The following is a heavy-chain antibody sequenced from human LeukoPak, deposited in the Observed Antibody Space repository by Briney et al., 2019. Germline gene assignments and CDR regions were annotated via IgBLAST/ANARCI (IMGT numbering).Heavy chain of an antibody. J-gene: IGHJ4*02. CDR1: GGTFSSYA. CDR3: ARSYYDSSGYYRFYYFDY. Sequence: SVKVSCKASGGTFSSYAISWVRQAPGQGLEWMGRIIPIFGTANYAQKFQGRVTITTDESTSTAYMELSSLRSEDTAVYYCARSYYDSSGYYRFYYFDYWGRGTLVTVSS. V-gene: IGHV1-69*05. D-gene: IGHD3-22*01. CDR2: IIPIFGTA.